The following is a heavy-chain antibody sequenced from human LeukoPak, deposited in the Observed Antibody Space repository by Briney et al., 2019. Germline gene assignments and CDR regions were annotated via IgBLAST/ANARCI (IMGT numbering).Heavy chain of an antibody. Sequence: GGSLRLSCAASGFTFSSYAMSWVRQAPGKGPEWVSAISGSGGSTYYADSVKGRFTISRDNSKNTLYLQMNSLRAEDTAVYYCAKDHGPVVPAATIDYWGQGTLVTVSS. J-gene: IGHJ4*02. CDR1: GFTFSSYA. V-gene: IGHV3-23*01. D-gene: IGHD2-2*01. CDR3: AKDHGPVVPAATIDY. CDR2: ISGSGGST.